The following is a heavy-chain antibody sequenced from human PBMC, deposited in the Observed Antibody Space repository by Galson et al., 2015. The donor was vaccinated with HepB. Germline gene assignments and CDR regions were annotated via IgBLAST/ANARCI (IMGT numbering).Heavy chain of an antibody. CDR3: TRFLIRSDVFDM. CDR1: GFTFSNAW. D-gene: IGHD2-21*01. J-gene: IGHJ3*02. V-gene: IGHV3-15*01. Sequence: SLRLSCAASGFTFSNAWMSWVRQAPGKGLEWVGRIKSKTDGGTTDYAAPVKGRFTISRDDSKNTLYLQMNSLKTEDTAVYYCTRFLIRSDVFDMWGQGTMVTVSS. CDR2: IKSKTDGGTT.